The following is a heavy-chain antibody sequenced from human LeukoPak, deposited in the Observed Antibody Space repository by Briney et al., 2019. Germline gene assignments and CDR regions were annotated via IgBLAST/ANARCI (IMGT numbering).Heavy chain of an antibody. J-gene: IGHJ4*02. CDR1: GFTFRNYA. CDR2: ISYDRTNK. D-gene: IGHD6-19*01. Sequence: AGSLSLSCAASGFTFRNYAMHWVRRAPRKTLQWVAVISYDRTNKYYADSVKCRVTISRDNYKNTLYLHMNSLRAEDTAMYYCAWAFSGWFGDFDYWGQGTLVTVSS. V-gene: IGHV3-30*04. CDR3: AWAFSGWFGDFDY.